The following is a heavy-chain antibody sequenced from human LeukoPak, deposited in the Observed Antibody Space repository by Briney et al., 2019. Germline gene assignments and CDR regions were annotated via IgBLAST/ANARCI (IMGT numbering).Heavy chain of an antibody. D-gene: IGHD2-8*01. V-gene: IGHV4-39*07. CDR2: IYYSGNS. J-gene: IGHJ6*04. Sequence: SETLSLTCTVSGGSISSSTYSWGWIRQPPGKGLEWIGTIYYSGNSFYNPSLKSRVTISIDRSKNRFSLRLSSVTAADTAVYYCAREYADVWGKGTTVTVSS. CDR3: AREYADV. CDR1: GGSISSSTYS.